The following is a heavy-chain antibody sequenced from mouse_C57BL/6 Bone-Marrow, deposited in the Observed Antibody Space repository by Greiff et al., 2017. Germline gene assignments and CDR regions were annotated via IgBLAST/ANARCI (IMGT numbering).Heavy chain of an antibody. V-gene: IGHV14-4*01. CDR2: IDPENGDT. Sequence: EVQLQQSGAELVRPGASVKLSCTASGFNIKDDYMHWVKQRPEQGLEWIGWIDPENGDTEYASKFQGKATITADTSSNTAYLQLSSLTSEDTAVYYCTTWCDYYGSSSVVWGTGTTVTVSS. CDR3: TTWCDYYGSSSVV. J-gene: IGHJ1*03. CDR1: GFNIKDDY. D-gene: IGHD1-1*01.